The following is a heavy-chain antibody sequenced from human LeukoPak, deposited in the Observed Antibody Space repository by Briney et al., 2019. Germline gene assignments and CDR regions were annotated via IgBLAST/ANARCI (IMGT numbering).Heavy chain of an antibody. CDR2: INHSGST. CDR3: ARGSTRYFDWLLY. J-gene: IGHJ4*02. CDR1: GGSFSGYY. D-gene: IGHD3-9*01. Sequence: SETLSLTCAVYGGSFSGYYCSWIRQPPGKGLEWIGEINHSGSTNYNPSLKSRVTISVDTSKNQFSLKLSSVTAADTAVYYCARGSTRYFDWLLYWGQGTLVTVSS. V-gene: IGHV4-34*01.